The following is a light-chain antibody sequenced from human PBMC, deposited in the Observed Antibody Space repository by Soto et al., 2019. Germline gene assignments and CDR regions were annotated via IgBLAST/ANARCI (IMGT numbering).Light chain of an antibody. CDR3: MQGTHWPPT. Sequence: DVVMTQSPLSLPVTLGQPASISCRSRQSLVYSDGNTYLNWFQQRPGQSPRRLIYKVSNRDSGVPDRCSGSGSGTDFTLKISRVGAEDVGVYYCMQGTHWPPTFGQGTKVDIK. CDR1: QSLVYSDGNTY. J-gene: IGKJ1*01. V-gene: IGKV2-30*01. CDR2: KVS.